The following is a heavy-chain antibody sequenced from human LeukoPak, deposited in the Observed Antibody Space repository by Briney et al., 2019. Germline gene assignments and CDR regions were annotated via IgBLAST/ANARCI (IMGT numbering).Heavy chain of an antibody. D-gene: IGHD2-2*01. V-gene: IGHV4-34*01. CDR3: ARGIVPAAVAKTFDY. J-gene: IGHJ4*02. CDR1: GGSFSGYY. CDR2: INHSGST. Sequence: SETLSLTCAVYGGSFSGYYRSWIRQPPGKGLEWIGEINHSGSTNYNPSLKSRVTISVDTSKNQFSLKLSSVTAADTAVYYCARGIVPAAVAKTFDYWGQGTLVTVSS.